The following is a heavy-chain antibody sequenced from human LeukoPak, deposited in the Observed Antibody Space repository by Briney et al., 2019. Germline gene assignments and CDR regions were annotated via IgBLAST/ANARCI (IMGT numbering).Heavy chain of an antibody. CDR2: INPNSGGT. D-gene: IGHD3-3*01. CDR3: ARDLGRGDFWSGYYTTGYYYYYMDV. V-gene: IGHV1-2*02. Sequence: ASVKVSCKASGYTFTGYYMHWVRQAPGQGLEWMGWINPNSGGTNYAQKFQGRVTMTRDTSISTAYMELRSLRSDDTAVYYCARDLGRGDFWSGYYTTGYYYYYMDVWGKGTTVTVSS. J-gene: IGHJ6*03. CDR1: GYTFTGYY.